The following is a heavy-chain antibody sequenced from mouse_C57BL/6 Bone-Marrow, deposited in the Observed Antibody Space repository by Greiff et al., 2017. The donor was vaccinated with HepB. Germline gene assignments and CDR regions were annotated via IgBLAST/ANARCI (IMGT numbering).Heavy chain of an antibody. D-gene: IGHD1-1*02. J-gene: IGHJ4*01. Sequence: EVKVVESGPGLAKPSQTLSLTCSVTGYSITSDYWNWIRKFPGSKLEYMGYISYSGSTYDNPSLKSRISITRDTSKNQYYLQLNSVTTEDTATYYGARSGDWCYAMDYWGQGTSVTVSS. CDR2: ISYSGST. CDR1: GYSITSDY. CDR3: ARSGDWCYAMDY. V-gene: IGHV3-8*01.